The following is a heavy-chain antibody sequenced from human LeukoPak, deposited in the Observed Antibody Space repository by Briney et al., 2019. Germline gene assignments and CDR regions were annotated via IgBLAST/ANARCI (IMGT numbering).Heavy chain of an antibody. V-gene: IGHV3-33*01. CDR3: ARGTTLYDSSGDDFDY. D-gene: IGHD3-22*01. CDR2: IWYDGSNK. CDR1: GFTFSSYG. J-gene: IGHJ4*02. Sequence: PGGSLRLSCAASGFTFSSYGMHWVRQAPGKGLEWVAVIWYDGSNKYYADSVKGRFTISRDNSKNTLYLQMISLRAEDTAVYYCARGTTLYDSSGDDFDYWGQGTLVTVSS.